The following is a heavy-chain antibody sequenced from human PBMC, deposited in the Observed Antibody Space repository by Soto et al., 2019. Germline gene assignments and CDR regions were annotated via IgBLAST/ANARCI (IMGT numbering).Heavy chain of an antibody. D-gene: IGHD1-1*01. V-gene: IGHV4-34*01. J-gene: IGHJ4*02. Sequence: SETLSLTCTVYGGSFSNYYWSWVRQAPGKGLEWIGEIHPSGSTDFNPSLRSRGTMSLDTSKNQFSLNLSSVTAADTAIYYCARGTDLYKTGNYWGQGTLVTVSS. CDR2: IHPSGST. CDR1: GGSFSNYY. CDR3: ARGTDLYKTGNY.